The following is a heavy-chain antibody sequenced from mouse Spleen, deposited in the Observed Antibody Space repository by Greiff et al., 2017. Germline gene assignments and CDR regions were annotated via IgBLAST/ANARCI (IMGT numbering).Heavy chain of an antibody. V-gene: IGHV1S81*02. D-gene: IGHD2-10*02. CDR3: TREYGNYVRAMDY. Sequence: QVQLQQSGAELVKPGASVKLSCKASGYTFTSYYMYWVKQRPGQGLEWIGEINPSNGGTNFNEKFKSKATLTVDKSSSTAYMQLSSLTSEDSAVYYCTREYGNYVRAMDYWGQGTSVTVSS. CDR2: INPSNGGT. CDR1: GYTFTSYY. J-gene: IGHJ4*01.